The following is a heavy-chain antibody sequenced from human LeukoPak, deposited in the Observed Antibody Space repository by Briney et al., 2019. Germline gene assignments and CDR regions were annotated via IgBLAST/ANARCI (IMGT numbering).Heavy chain of an antibody. CDR1: GFTFSSYE. D-gene: IGHD5-18*01. V-gene: IGHV3-48*03. J-gene: IGHJ4*02. CDR2: ISNSGSTI. Sequence: LTGGSLRLSCAASGFTFSSYEMNWVRQAPGKGLEWVSYISNSGSTIYYADSVKGRFTISRDNAKSSLYLQMNSLRAEDTAVYYCTRTHAYSYGYGNYWGQGTLVTVSS. CDR3: TRTHAYSYGYGNY.